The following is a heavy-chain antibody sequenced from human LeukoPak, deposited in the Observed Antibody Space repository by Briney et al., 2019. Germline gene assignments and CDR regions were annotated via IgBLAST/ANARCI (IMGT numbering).Heavy chain of an antibody. CDR3: AGMSPLTMVQKKYFDY. V-gene: IGHV3-66*01. D-gene: IGHD4/OR15-4a*01. CDR1: GFTVSSNY. Sequence: GGSLRLSCAASGFTVSSNYMSWVRQAPGKGLEWVSVIYSGGSTYYADSVKGRFTISRDNSKNTLYLQMNSLRAEDTAVYYCAGMSPLTMVQKKYFDYWGQGTLVTVSS. CDR2: IYSGGST. J-gene: IGHJ4*02.